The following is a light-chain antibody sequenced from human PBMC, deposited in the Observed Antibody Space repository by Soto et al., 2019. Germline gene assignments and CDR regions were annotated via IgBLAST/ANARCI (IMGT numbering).Light chain of an antibody. CDR1: SSDVGGFEY. V-gene: IGLV2-14*01. CDR3: ASITRRSAYD. J-gene: IGLJ1*01. Sequence: QSVLSQPACGSGSPGQSITISCTGTSSDVGGFEYVSWYQHQPGKAPKLIIYDVTKRPSGVSNRFSGSKTGNTASLTISGIQAEDDGAYYYASITRRSAYDLGTWTKVTVL. CDR2: DVT.